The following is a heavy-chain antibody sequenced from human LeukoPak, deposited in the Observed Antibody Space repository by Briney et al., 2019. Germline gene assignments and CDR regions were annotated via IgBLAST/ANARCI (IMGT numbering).Heavy chain of an antibody. CDR2: IKQDGSEK. V-gene: IGHV3-7*03. D-gene: IGHD3-10*01. J-gene: IGHJ4*02. CDR1: GFTFSSYW. Sequence: PGGSLRLSCAASGFTFSSYWMSWVRQAPGKGLEWVANIKQDGSEKYYVDSVKGRFTISRDNAKNSLYLQMNSLRAEDTALYYCAKDPIWFGELLSGSYFDYWGQGTLVTVSS. CDR3: AKDPIWFGELLSGSYFDY.